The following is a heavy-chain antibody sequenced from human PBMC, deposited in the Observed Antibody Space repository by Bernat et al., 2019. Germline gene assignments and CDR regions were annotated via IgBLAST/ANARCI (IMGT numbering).Heavy chain of an antibody. Sequence: QVQLQQWGAGLLKPSETLSLTCAVYGGSFSGYYWSWIRQPPGKGLEWIGEINHGGSTNYNPSLKSRVTISVDTSKNQFSLKLSSVTAADTAVYYCARTMVQGVAYYYYYMDVWGKGTTVTVSS. D-gene: IGHD3-10*01. CDR2: INHGGST. V-gene: IGHV4-34*01. J-gene: IGHJ6*03. CDR3: ARTMVQGVAYYYYYMDV. CDR1: GGSFSGYY.